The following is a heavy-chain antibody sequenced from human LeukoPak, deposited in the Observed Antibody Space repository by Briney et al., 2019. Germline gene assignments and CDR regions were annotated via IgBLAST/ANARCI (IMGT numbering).Heavy chain of an antibody. D-gene: IGHD4-17*01. Sequence: SETLSLTCTVSGGSISSYYWSWIRQPPGKGPEWIGYIYYSGSTNYNPSLKSRVTISVDTSKNQFSLKLSSVTAADTAVYYCARDLLDGDYAYDAFDIWGQGTMVTVSS. CDR3: ARDLLDGDYAYDAFDI. J-gene: IGHJ3*02. CDR1: GGSISSYY. CDR2: IYYSGST. V-gene: IGHV4-59*01.